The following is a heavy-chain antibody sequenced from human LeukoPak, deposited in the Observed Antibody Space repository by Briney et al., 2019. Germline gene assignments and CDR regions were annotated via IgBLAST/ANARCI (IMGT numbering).Heavy chain of an antibody. CDR1: GGTFSSYA. CDR3: ARSGSSGYPYYFDY. V-gene: IGHV1-69*01. Sequence: SVKVSCKASGGTFSSYAISWVRQAPGQGLERMGGIIPIFGTANYAQKFQGRVTITADESTSTAYMELSSLRSEDTAVYYCARSGSSGYPYYFDYWGQGTLVTVSS. D-gene: IGHD3-22*01. CDR2: IIPIFGTA. J-gene: IGHJ4*02.